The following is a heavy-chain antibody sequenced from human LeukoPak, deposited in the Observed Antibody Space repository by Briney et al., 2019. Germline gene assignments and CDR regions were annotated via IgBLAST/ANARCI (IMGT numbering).Heavy chain of an antibody. J-gene: IGHJ5*02. Sequence: GGSLRLSCATSGFTFSPYWMNWVRQAPGKGLEWVANVNPDGSETYYLDSVKGRFTISRDNVKNSLYLLMNSLRAEDTAVYYCAKSGYYDSSGYESLGQGTLVTVSS. CDR3: AKSGYYDSSGYES. CDR1: GFTFSPYW. V-gene: IGHV3-7*01. D-gene: IGHD3-22*01. CDR2: VNPDGSET.